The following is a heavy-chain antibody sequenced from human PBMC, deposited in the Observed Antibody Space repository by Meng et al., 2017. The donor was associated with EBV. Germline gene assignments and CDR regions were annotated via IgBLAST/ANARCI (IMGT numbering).Heavy chain of an antibody. CDR3: ARSSPVRFGELSN. CDR2: IYYSGST. CDR1: GGSISSSSYY. D-gene: IGHD3-10*01. Sequence: QLPLQESGPGLVKPSETLSLTCTVSGGSISSSSYYWGWIRQPPGKGLEWIGSIYYSGSTYYNPSLKSRVTISVDTSKNQFSLKLSSVTAADTAVYYCARSSPVRFGELSNWGQGTLVTVSS. V-gene: IGHV4-39*07. J-gene: IGHJ4*02.